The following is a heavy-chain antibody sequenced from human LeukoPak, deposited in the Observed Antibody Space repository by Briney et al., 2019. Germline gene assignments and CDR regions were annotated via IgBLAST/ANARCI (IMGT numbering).Heavy chain of an antibody. CDR1: GGSISSYY. J-gene: IGHJ5*02. D-gene: IGHD3-10*01. V-gene: IGHV4-59*01. Sequence: PSETLSLTCTVSGGSISSYYWSWIRQPPGKGLEWIGYIYYSGSTNYNPSLKSRVTISVDTSKNQLSLKLSSVTAADTAVYYCARDRNYYGSGSYYNWFDPWGQGTLVTVSS. CDR2: IYYSGST. CDR3: ARDRNYYGSGSYYNWFDP.